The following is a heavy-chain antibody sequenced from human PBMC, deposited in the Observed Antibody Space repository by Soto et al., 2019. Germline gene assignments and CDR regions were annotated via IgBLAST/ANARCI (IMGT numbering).Heavy chain of an antibody. J-gene: IGHJ4*02. Sequence: GGSLRLSCAASGFTFDDYAIHWVRQAPGKGLEWVSGISWNSGSIGYADSVKGRFTISRDNAKNSLYLQMNSLRAEDTALYYCAKDMSAGTTVVDYWGQGTLVTVSS. CDR2: ISWNSGSI. V-gene: IGHV3-9*01. D-gene: IGHD1-1*01. CDR3: AKDMSAGTTVVDY. CDR1: GFTFDDYA.